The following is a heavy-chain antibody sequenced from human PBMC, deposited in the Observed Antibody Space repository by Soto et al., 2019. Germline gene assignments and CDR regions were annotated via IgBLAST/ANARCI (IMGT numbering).Heavy chain of an antibody. CDR3: ARPGYSNYGPGVDV. V-gene: IGHV3-74*01. CDR2: IDSDGSTT. Sequence: EVQLVESGGGLDQPGGSLRLSCAASGFTFSVYWMHWVRQAPGKGLVWVSRIDSDGSTTSYADSVKGRFTISRDNAKSTLYLQMNSLGAEDTAVYYCARPGYSNYGPGVDVWGQGTTVTVSS. CDR1: GFTFSVYW. D-gene: IGHD4-4*01. J-gene: IGHJ6*02.